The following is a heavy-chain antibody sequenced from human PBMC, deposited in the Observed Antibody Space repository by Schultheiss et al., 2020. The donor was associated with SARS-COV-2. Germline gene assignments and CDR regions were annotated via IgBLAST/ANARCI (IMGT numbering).Heavy chain of an antibody. V-gene: IGHV3-23*01. J-gene: IGHJ4*02. Sequence: GESLKISCSASGFTFSSYGMHWVRQAPGKGLEWVSAISGSGGSTYYADSVKGRFTISRDNSKNTLYLQMNSLRAEDTAVYYCAKPDIVVVPAADYWGQGTLVTVSS. CDR3: AKPDIVVVPAADY. CDR2: ISGSGGST. D-gene: IGHD2-2*01. CDR1: GFTFSSYG.